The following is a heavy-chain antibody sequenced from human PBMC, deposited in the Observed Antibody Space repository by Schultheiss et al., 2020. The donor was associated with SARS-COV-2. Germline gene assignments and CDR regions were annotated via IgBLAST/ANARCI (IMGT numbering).Heavy chain of an antibody. D-gene: IGHD2-15*01. CDR2: INHSGSS. J-gene: IGHJ6*03. CDR1: GASFTDNY. CDR3: ARSRRVVYYYYYYMDV. V-gene: IGHV4-34*01. Sequence: SQTLSLTCAVYGASFTDNYWTWIRQSPGNGLEWIGEINHSGSSNQNPSLRSRVTISVDTSKNQFSLKLSSVTAADTAVYYCARSRRVVYYYYYYMDVWGKGTTVTVSS.